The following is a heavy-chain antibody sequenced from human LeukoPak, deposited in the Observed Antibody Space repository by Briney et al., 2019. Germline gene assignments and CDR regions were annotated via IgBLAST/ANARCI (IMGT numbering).Heavy chain of an antibody. D-gene: IGHD3-22*01. CDR2: IYYSGST. CDR3: ARGYYDSSGYYYVNYYYYYMDV. J-gene: IGHJ6*03. Sequence: PSETLSLTCTVSGGSISSSSYYWGWIRQPPGKGLEWIGSIYYSGSTYYNPSLKSRVTISVDTSKNQFSLKLSSVTAADTAVYYCARGYYDSSGYYYVNYYYYYMDVWGKGTTVTVSS. V-gene: IGHV4-39*07. CDR1: GGSISSSSYY.